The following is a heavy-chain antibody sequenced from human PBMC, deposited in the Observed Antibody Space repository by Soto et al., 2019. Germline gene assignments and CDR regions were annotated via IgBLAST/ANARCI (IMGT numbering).Heavy chain of an antibody. CDR3: ASEPSGPPEFGFDI. J-gene: IGHJ3*02. D-gene: IGHD3-10*01. CDR1: GFTFNNYG. Sequence: GGSLRLSCAASGFTFNNYGMHWVRQAPGKGLEWVVVISFDGRNTYYADSVKGRFTISRDNSKNTLYLQMNSLRDEDTAVYYCASEPSGPPEFGFDIWGQGTMVTVSS. V-gene: IGHV3-30*03. CDR2: ISFDGRNT.